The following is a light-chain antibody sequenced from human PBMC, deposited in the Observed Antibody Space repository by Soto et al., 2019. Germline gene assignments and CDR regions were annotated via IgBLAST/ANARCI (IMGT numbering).Light chain of an antibody. CDR1: HSISSY. CDR3: QQYKSYSQT. CDR2: KAS. J-gene: IGKJ1*01. V-gene: IGKV1-5*03. Sequence: DMQMTQSPSTLSASVGDRVTSTCRASHSISSYLAWYQQKPGEAPKLLIYKASTLETGVPSRFSGSGSGTEFTLTISSLQPDDFATYYCQQYKSYSQTFGQGTKVEIK.